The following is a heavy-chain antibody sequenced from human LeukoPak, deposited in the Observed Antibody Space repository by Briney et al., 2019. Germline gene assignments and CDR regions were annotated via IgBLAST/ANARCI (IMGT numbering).Heavy chain of an antibody. CDR3: AKVGSGYFNWFDP. Sequence: PGGSLRLSCAASGFTFSSYGMHWVRQAPGKGLEWVAFIRYDGSNKYYADSVKGRFTISRDNSKNTLYLQMNSLRAEDTAVYYCAKVGSGYFNWFDPWGQGTLVTVSS. D-gene: IGHD3-22*01. CDR2: IRYDGSNK. J-gene: IGHJ5*02. V-gene: IGHV3-30*02. CDR1: GFTFSSYG.